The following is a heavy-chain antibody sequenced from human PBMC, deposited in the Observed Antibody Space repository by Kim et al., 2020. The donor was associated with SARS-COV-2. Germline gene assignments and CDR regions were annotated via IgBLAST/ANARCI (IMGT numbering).Heavy chain of an antibody. CDR2: INAGNGNT. CDR3: AREGYSSSWYMYYFDY. Sequence: ASVKVSCKASGYTFTSYAMHWVRQAPGQRLEWMGWINAGNGNTKYSQKFQGRVTITRDTSASTAYMELSSLRSEDTAVYYCAREGYSSSWYMYYFDYWGQGTLVTVSS. J-gene: IGHJ4*02. D-gene: IGHD6-13*01. V-gene: IGHV1-3*01. CDR1: GYTFTSYA.